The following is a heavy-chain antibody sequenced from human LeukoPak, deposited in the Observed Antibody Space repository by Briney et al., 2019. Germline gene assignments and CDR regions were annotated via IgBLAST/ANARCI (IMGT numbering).Heavy chain of an antibody. J-gene: IGHJ3*02. CDR3: ARSSSSSLGRAYDI. Sequence: KTSETLFLTCNVSGGCISNYFWTWIRQPAGKGLEWIGRIYTSVTTNYNPSLKSRVNMSLDTSTSQFSLKMNSVTAADTAIYFCARSSSSSLGRAYDIWGQGTMVTVSS. V-gene: IGHV4-4*07. CDR1: GGCISNYF. D-gene: IGHD2-2*01. CDR2: IYTSVTT.